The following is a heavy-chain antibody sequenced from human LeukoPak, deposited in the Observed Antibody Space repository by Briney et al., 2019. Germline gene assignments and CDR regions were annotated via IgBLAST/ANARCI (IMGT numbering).Heavy chain of an antibody. CDR1: GGSISGDY. J-gene: IGHJ2*01. CDR3: ARTTTAAGAWYFDL. Sequence: PSETLSLTCTVSGGSISGDYWSCIRQPPGKGLEWIGYINYSGSTSYNPSLKSRVTISADTSKNQFSLRLSSVTAADTAVYYCARTTTAAGAWYFDLWGRGTLVTVSS. V-gene: IGHV4-59*01. CDR2: INYSGST. D-gene: IGHD6-13*01.